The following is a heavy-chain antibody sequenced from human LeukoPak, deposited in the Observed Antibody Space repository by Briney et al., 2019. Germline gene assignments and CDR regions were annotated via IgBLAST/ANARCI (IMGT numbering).Heavy chain of an antibody. CDR3: ARVVPAAIPGFDP. CDR2: IITIFGTA. J-gene: IGHJ5*02. V-gene: IGHV1-69*13. Sequence: SVKLSCTASGGTFSSYAISWVRQAPGQGLEWMGGIITIFGTANYAQKFQGRVTITADESTSTAYMELSSLRSEDTAVYYCARVVPAAIPGFDPWGQGTLVTVSS. D-gene: IGHD2-2*01. CDR1: GGTFSSYA.